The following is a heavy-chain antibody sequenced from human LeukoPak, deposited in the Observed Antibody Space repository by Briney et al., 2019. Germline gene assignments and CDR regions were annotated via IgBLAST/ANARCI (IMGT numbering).Heavy chain of an antibody. Sequence: PSETLSLTCTVSGGSISSSSYYWGWIRQPPGKGLEWIGNIYYSGNTYYNPSLKSRVTISVDTSKNQFSLKLSSVTAADTAVYYCARDSLIPHDYWGQGTLVTVSS. CDR1: GGSISSSSYY. CDR2: IYYSGNT. CDR3: ARDSLIPHDY. V-gene: IGHV4-39*07. J-gene: IGHJ4*02. D-gene: IGHD3-16*01.